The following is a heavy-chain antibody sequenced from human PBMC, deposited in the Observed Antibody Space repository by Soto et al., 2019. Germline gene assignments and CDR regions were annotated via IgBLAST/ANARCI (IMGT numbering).Heavy chain of an antibody. D-gene: IGHD6-13*01. CDR3: ARAGYSSSWYSTEDFDY. V-gene: IGHV1-2*04. CDR1: GYTFTGYY. J-gene: IGHJ4*02. CDR2: INPNSGGT. Sequence: ASVKVSCKASGYTFTGYYMHWVRQAPGQGLEWMGWINPNSGGTNYAQKFQGWVTMTRDTSISTAYMELSRLRSDDTAVYYCARAGYSSSWYSTEDFDYWGQGTLVTVSS.